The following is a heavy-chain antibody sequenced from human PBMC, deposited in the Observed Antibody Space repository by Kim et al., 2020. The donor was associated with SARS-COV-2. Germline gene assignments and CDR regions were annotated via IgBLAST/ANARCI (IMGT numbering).Heavy chain of an antibody. V-gene: IGHV3-9*01. CDR3: AKGGPITMVRGDAFDI. Sequence: GGSLRLSCAASGFTFGDYAMHWVRQAPGKGLEWVSGISWNSGSIGYADSVKGRFTISRDNAKNSLYLQMNSLRAEDTALYYCAKGGPITMVRGDAFDIWGQGTMVTVSS. D-gene: IGHD3-10*01. J-gene: IGHJ3*02. CDR1: GFTFGDYA. CDR2: ISWNSGSI.